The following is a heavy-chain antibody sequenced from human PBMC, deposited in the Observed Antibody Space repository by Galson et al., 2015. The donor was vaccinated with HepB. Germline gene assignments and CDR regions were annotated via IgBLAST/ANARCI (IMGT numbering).Heavy chain of an antibody. D-gene: IGHD6-13*01. CDR1: GFTFGDYA. J-gene: IGHJ4*02. Sequence: SLRLSCAASGFTFGDYAMSWVRQAPGKGLEWVGFIRSTVYGGTTEYAASVKGRFTISRDDSKSVAYLRMNSLKTEDTAVYYCTRHLPDRIAAAASFDSWGQGILVTVSS. V-gene: IGHV3-49*04. CDR3: TRHLPDRIAAAASFDS. CDR2: IRSTVYGGTT.